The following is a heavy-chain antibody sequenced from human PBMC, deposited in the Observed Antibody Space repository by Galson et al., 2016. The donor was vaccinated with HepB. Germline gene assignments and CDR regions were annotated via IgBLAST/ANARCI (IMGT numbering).Heavy chain of an antibody. V-gene: IGHV1-18*01. CDR2: ISPYNGDT. CDR3: ARRMTTHMAAFDY. J-gene: IGHJ4*02. D-gene: IGHD4-11*01. Sequence: SVKVSCKAFGYTFVDYYVAWVRQAPGQGPEWMGWISPYNGDTKSPPKVQGRVTMTTDRSTTTAYLELRSLRSDDTAVYYCARRMTTHMAAFDYWGQGTLVTVSS. CDR1: GYTFVDYY.